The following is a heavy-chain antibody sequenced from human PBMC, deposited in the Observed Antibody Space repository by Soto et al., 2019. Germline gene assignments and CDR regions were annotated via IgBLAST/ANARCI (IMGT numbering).Heavy chain of an antibody. CDR3: WKWGSFYGMVV. J-gene: IGHJ6*02. V-gene: IGHV1-69*02. CDR1: GGIFSSYT. CDR2: IIRILGNA. D-gene: IGHD3-16*02. Sequence: ASVKVSYKASGGIFSSYTISWVRRAPGEGLEWMGRIIRILGNANYAQKFQARVTITADKSTSTTYMELSSLSSEDTAVYYCWKWGSFYGMVVWSQGTTDTVYS.